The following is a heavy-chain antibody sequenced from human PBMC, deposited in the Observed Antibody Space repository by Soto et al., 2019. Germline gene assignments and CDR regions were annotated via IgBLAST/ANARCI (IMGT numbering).Heavy chain of an antibody. Sequence: GGSLRLSCAASGFTVSSNYMSWVRQAPGKGLEWVSVIYSGGSTYYADSGKGRFTISRLNSKNTLYLQMNSLRAEDTALYYCARAAGDLRYAFDIWGQGTMVTVSS. CDR2: IYSGGST. CDR3: ARAAGDLRYAFDI. D-gene: IGHD6-13*01. V-gene: IGHV3-53*04. J-gene: IGHJ3*02. CDR1: GFTVSSNY.